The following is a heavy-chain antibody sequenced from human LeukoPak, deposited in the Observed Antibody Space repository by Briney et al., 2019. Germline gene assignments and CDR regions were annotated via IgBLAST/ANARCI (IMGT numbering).Heavy chain of an antibody. Sequence: GSLRLSCAASGFTFSSYWMTWVRQAPGKGLEWIGSIYHSGSTYYNPSLKSRVTISVDTSKNQFSLKLSSVTAADTAVYYCARGAELGGSYYYFDYWGQGTLVTVSS. CDR2: IYHSGST. J-gene: IGHJ4*02. CDR3: ARGAELGGSYYYFDY. CDR1: GFTFSSYW. D-gene: IGHD1-26*01. V-gene: IGHV4-38-2*01.